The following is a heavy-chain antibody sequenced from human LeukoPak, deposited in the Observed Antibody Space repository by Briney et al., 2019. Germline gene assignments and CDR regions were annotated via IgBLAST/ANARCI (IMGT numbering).Heavy chain of an antibody. CDR1: GGSFSGYY. J-gene: IGHJ4*02. V-gene: IGHV4-34*01. D-gene: IGHD3-10*01. CDR2: INHSGST. Sequence: SETLSLTCAVYGGSFSGYYWSWIRQPPGKGLEWIGEINHSGSTNYNPSLKSRVTISVDTSKNQFSLKPSSVTAADTAVYYCARRTYYYGSGSYPFDYWGQGTLVTVSS. CDR3: ARRTYYYGSGSYPFDY.